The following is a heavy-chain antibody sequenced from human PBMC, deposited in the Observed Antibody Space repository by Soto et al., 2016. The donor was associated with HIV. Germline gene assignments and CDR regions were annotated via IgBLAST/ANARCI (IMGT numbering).Heavy chain of an antibody. CDR2: IYFSGIT. J-gene: IGHJ5*02. CDR1: GASVSDTDHY. V-gene: IGHV4-39*01. Sequence: QLLLQESGPGLVKPSETLSLTCTVSGASVSDTDHYWGWIRQTPGKGLEYIATIYFSGITFYNPSLKSRITISIDMSKNQFSLNLTSVTAADTAMYFCARHRRAYFWSGSFPNYYFDPWARDPGHRLL. D-gene: IGHD3-3*01. CDR3: ARHRRAYFWSGSFPNYYFDP.